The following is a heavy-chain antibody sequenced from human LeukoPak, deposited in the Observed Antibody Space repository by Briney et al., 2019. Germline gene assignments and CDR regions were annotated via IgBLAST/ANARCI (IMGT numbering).Heavy chain of an antibody. V-gene: IGHV3-30*02. D-gene: IGHD2-2*01. CDR2: IRYDGSNK. J-gene: IGHJ1*01. Sequence: GGSLRLSCAASGFTFSSYWMSWVRQAPGKGLEWVAFIRYDGSNKYYADSVKGRFTISRDNSKNTLYLQMNSLRAEDTAVYYCANQVVPAASEYFQHWGQGTLVTVSS. CDR1: GFTFSSYW. CDR3: ANQVVPAASEYFQH.